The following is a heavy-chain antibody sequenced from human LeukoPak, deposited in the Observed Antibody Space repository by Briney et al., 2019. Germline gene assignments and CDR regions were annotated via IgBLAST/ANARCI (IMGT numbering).Heavy chain of an antibody. J-gene: IGHJ4*02. CDR1: GGSISSYY. Sequence: SETLSPTCTVSGGSISSYYWSWIRQPPGKGLEWIGYIYYSGSTNYNPSLKSRVTISVDTSKNQFSLKLSSVTAADTAVYYCARHETTVVTPLPFWGQGTLVTVSS. V-gene: IGHV4-59*08. CDR3: ARHETTVVTPLPF. CDR2: IYYSGST. D-gene: IGHD4-23*01.